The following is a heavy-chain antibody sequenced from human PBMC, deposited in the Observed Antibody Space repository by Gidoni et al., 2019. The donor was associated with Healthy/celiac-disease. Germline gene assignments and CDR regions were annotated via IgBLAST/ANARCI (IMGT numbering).Heavy chain of an antibody. CDR1: GFTFSSYW. D-gene: IGHD6-6*01. CDR2: IKQDGNEK. J-gene: IGHJ4*02. CDR3: ARTIAARPPFDY. Sequence: EVQLVESGGGLVQPGGSLSLSCAASGFTFSSYWMSWVRQAPGKGLEWVANIKQDGNEKYYVDSVKGRFTISRDNAKNSLYLQMNSLRAEDTAVYYCARTIAARPPFDYWGQGTLVTVSS. V-gene: IGHV3-7*04.